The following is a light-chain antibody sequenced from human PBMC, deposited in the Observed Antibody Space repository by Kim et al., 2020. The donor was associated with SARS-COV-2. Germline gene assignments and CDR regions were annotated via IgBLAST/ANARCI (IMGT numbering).Light chain of an antibody. CDR3: QQYNSYPWT. Sequence: DIQMTASSSTLSASVGDRVTIPCRASQSISTLLAWYQQKPGKAPKLLIYKASSLESGVPSRFSGSGSGTDFTLTVSSLQPDDFATYYCQQYNSYPWTFGQGTKVDIK. CDR2: KAS. V-gene: IGKV1-5*03. J-gene: IGKJ1*01. CDR1: QSISTL.